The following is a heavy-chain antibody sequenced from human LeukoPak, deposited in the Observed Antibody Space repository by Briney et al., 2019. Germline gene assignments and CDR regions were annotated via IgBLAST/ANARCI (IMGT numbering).Heavy chain of an antibody. V-gene: IGHV1-69*13. CDR1: GGTFSSYA. D-gene: IGHD3-22*01. Sequence: SVKVSCKASGGTFSSYAISWVRQAPGQGLEWMGGIIPIFGTANYAQKFQGRVTITADESTSTAYMELSSLRSEDTAAYYCARPHDSSGYHYYYYGMDVWGQGTTVTVSS. CDR2: IIPIFGTA. CDR3: ARPHDSSGYHYYYYGMDV. J-gene: IGHJ6*02.